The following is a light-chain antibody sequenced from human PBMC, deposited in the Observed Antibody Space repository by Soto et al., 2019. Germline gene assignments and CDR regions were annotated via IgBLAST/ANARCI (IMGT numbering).Light chain of an antibody. J-gene: IGKJ1*01. CDR1: QSVSSNF. CDR3: QQYNKGPVT. CDR2: GAS. V-gene: IGKV3-20*01. Sequence: IVLTQSPGTLSLSPGERATLSCRASQSVSSNFLTWYQQKPGQPPRLLIYGASSRATGIPDRFSGSGSGTEFTLTISSLQSEDFGVYYCQQYNKGPVTFGQGTKVDIK.